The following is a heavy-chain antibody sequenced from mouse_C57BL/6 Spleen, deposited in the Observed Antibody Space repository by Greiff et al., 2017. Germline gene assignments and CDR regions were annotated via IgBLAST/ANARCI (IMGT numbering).Heavy chain of an antibody. Sequence: VQLQQPGAELVKPGASVKLSCKASGYTFTSYWMHWVKQRPGQGLEWIGMIHPNSGSTNYNEKFKSKATLTVDKSSSTAYMQLSSLTSEDSAVYYCARGGGNYDWFAYWGQGTLVTVSA. CDR1: GYTFTSYW. D-gene: IGHD2-1*01. CDR2: IHPNSGST. CDR3: ARGGGNYDWFAY. J-gene: IGHJ3*01. V-gene: IGHV1-64*01.